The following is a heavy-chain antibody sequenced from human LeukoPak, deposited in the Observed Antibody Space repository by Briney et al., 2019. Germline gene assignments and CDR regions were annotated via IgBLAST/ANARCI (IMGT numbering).Heavy chain of an antibody. V-gene: IGHV4-59*11. Sequence: SETLSLTCGVSGGSIRSHYWSWIRQPPGKGLEWIGNIYYSGSTNYNPSLKSRVTISVDTSKSQFSLKLTSVTAADTAVYYCARELLAMATIDPWGQGILVTVSS. CDR3: ARELLAMATIDP. CDR2: IYYSGST. J-gene: IGHJ5*02. D-gene: IGHD5-24*01. CDR1: GGSIRSHY.